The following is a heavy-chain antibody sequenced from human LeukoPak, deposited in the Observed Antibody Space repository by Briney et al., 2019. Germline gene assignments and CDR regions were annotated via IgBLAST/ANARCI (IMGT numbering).Heavy chain of an antibody. D-gene: IGHD2-2*01. CDR2: ISGSAGST. V-gene: IGHV3-23*01. Sequence: PGGSLRLSCAASGFTFSSYAMSWVRQAPGKGLEWVSAISGSAGSTYYTDSVKGRFTISRDNSKNTLYLQMNSLRAEDTAVYYCAKGSQLLLDGMDVWGQGTTVTVSS. CDR1: GFTFSSYA. J-gene: IGHJ6*02. CDR3: AKGSQLLLDGMDV.